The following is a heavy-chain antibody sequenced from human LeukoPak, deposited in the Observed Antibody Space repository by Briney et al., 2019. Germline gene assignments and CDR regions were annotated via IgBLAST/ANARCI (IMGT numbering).Heavy chain of an antibody. CDR2: ISGSGGST. Sequence: GGSLRLSCAASGFTFSSYAMSWVRQAPGKGLEWVSAISGSGGSTYYADSVKGRFTISRDNSKNTLYLQMDSLRAEDTAVYYCARKGGSSWYGLDYWGQGTLVTVSS. D-gene: IGHD6-13*01. CDR1: GFTFSSYA. V-gene: IGHV3-23*01. J-gene: IGHJ4*02. CDR3: ARKGGSSWYGLDY.